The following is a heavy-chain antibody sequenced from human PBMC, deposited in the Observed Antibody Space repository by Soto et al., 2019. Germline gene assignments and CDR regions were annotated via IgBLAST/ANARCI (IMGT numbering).Heavy chain of an antibody. D-gene: IGHD2-15*01. CDR1: GGSVSSGRYY. J-gene: IGHJ5*01. V-gene: IGHV4-61*01. Sequence: PSETLSLTCTVSGGSVSSGRYYWSWIRQPPGKGLEWIGYIYYSGLTNYSPSLKSRVAIPIDTSKNQFSLILSSVTAADTAVYYCVRTPTSPRRFDSWGQGTLVTVSS. CDR3: VRTPTSPRRFDS. CDR2: IYYSGLT.